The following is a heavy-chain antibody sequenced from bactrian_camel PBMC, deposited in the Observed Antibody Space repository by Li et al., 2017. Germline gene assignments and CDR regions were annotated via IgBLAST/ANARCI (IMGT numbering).Heavy chain of an antibody. D-gene: IGHD1*01. CDR1: GFTFRAYC. Sequence: HVQLVESGGGSVQAGGSLRLSCAASGFTFRAYCMGWFRQAPGKPREGVAVLPGDGRALYADSVKGRFTISRENAKNTLYLQLNSLKAEDTAMYYCKNAALGWGQGTQVTVS. CDR2: LPGDGRA. J-gene: IGHJ4*01. CDR3: KNAALG. V-gene: IGHV3S53*01.